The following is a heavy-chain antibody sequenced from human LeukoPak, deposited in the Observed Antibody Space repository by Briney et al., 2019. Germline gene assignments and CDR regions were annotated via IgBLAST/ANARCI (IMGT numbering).Heavy chain of an antibody. D-gene: IGHD3-10*01. CDR2: ISAGGSST. CDR1: GFSFGSYA. V-gene: IGHV3-23*01. CDR3: AKGYGSGSYPRTYFDY. Sequence: GSLRLSCAASGFSFGSYAMSWVRQAPGKGLEWVSAISAGGSSTYYAESVKGRLTSSKDNSKNTLHLQMDSLRADDTAVYYWAKGYGSGSYPRTYFDYWGQGTLVTVSS. J-gene: IGHJ4*02.